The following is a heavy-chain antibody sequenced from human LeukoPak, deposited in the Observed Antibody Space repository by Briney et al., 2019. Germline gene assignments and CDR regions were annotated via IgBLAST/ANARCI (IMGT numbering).Heavy chain of an antibody. J-gene: IGHJ6*02. Sequence: KAGGSLRLSCAASGFALSDYYMSWIRQAPGKGLEWVSYISSSGSTIYYADSVKGRFTISRDNAKNSLYLQMNSLRAEDTAVYYCASPVYGSGSYSNGMDVWGQGTTVTVSS. V-gene: IGHV3-11*01. CDR2: ISSSGSTI. D-gene: IGHD3-10*01. CDR1: GFALSDYY. CDR3: ASPVYGSGSYSNGMDV.